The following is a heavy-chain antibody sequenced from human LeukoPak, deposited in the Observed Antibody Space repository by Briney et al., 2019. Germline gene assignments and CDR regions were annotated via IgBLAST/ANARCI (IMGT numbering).Heavy chain of an antibody. CDR1: GYTFTSYD. Sequence: ASVKVSCKASGYTFTSYDINWVRQATGQGLEWMGWMNPNSGNTGYAQKFQGRVTMTRNTSISTAYMELSSLRSEDTAVYYCARGPALHKNWVGGRWFDPWGQGTLVTVSS. CDR2: MNPNSGNT. D-gene: IGHD3-16*01. CDR3: ARGPALHKNWVGGRWFDP. V-gene: IGHV1-8*01. J-gene: IGHJ5*02.